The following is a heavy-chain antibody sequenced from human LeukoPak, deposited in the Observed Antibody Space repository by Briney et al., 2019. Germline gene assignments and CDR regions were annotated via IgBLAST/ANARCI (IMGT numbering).Heavy chain of an antibody. V-gene: IGHV1-69*13. CDR1: GGTFSSYA. Sequence: AASVKVSCKASGGTFSSYAISWVRQAPGQGLEWMGGIIPIFGTANYAQKFQGRVTITADESTSTAYMELSSLRSEDTAVYYCAREECSGGSCPPGYYYMDVWGKGTTVTVSS. J-gene: IGHJ6*03. D-gene: IGHD2-15*01. CDR3: AREECSGGSCPPGYYYMDV. CDR2: IIPIFGTA.